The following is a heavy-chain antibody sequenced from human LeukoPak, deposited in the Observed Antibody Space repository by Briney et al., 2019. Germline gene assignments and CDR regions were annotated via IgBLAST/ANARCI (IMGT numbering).Heavy chain of an antibody. CDR3: SSQPAVLDLDC. V-gene: IGHV3-7*01. D-gene: IGHD6-19*01. CDR2: IKPDGSGK. J-gene: IGHJ4*02. Sequence: PGGSLRLSCAASGIGFSSYWMTWLRQAPGKGLEWVANIKPDGSGKNYVDSVKGRFTISRDNAKNSLYLQMRGVRVEDTAVYYCSSQPAVLDLDCWGQGTLVTVSS. CDR1: GIGFSSYW.